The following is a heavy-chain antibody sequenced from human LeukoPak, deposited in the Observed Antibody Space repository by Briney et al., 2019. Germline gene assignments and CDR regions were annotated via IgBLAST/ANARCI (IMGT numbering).Heavy chain of an antibody. CDR2: ISGSGGST. CDR3: AKEEYYYDSSGYPRGYYFDY. J-gene: IGHJ4*02. V-gene: IGHV3-23*01. CDR1: GFTFSSYA. D-gene: IGHD3-22*01. Sequence: PGGSLRLSCAASGFTFSSYAMSWVRQAPGKGLEWVSAISGSGGSTYYADSVKGRFTISRDNSKNTLYLQMNSLRAEDTAVYCCAKEEYYYDSSGYPRGYYFDYWGQGTLVTVSS.